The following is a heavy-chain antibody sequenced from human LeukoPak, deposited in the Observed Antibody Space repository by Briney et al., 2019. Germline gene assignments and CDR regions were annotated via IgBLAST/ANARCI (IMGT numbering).Heavy chain of an antibody. V-gene: IGHV4-61*02. CDR1: GGSITSGSFC. CDR3: ARHTAEKYNWFDR. D-gene: IGHD5-24*01. CDR2: VYTSGST. Sequence: PSETLSLTCAVSGGSITSGSFCWNWIRQPAGKGLEWIGRVYTSGSTNYNPSLKSRITIALDTSRNQFSLMLNSVTAADTAVYYCARHTAEKYNWFDRWGQGTLVTVSS. J-gene: IGHJ5*02.